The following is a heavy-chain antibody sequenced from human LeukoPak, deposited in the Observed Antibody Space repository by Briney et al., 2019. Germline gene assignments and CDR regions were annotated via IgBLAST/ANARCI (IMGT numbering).Heavy chain of an antibody. Sequence: GGSLRLSCAASGFTFSSYGMHWVRQAPGKGLEWVAVISYDGSNKYYADSVKGRFTISRDNSKNTLYLQMNSLRAEDTAVYYCAKDMHSSGYYFHDYWGQGTLVTVSS. CDR3: AKDMHSSGYYFHDY. CDR1: GFTFSSYG. D-gene: IGHD3-22*01. CDR2: ISYDGSNK. J-gene: IGHJ4*02. V-gene: IGHV3-30*18.